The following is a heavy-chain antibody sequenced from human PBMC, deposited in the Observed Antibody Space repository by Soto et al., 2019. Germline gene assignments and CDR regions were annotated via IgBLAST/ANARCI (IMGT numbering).Heavy chain of an antibody. CDR1: GGSVSSGSYY. CDR3: ARLRITIFGVVAYCYGMDV. V-gene: IGHV4-61*01. CDR2: IYYSGST. D-gene: IGHD3-3*01. Sequence: SETLSLTCTVSGGSVSSGSYYWSWFRQPPGKGLEWIGYIYYSGSTNYNPSLKRRVTISVDTSKNQFSLKLSSVTAADTAVYYCARLRITIFGVVAYCYGMDVWGQGTTVTVS. J-gene: IGHJ6*02.